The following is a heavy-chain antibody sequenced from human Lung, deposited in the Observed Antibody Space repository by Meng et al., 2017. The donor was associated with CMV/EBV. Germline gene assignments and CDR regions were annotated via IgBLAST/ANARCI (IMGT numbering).Heavy chain of an antibody. CDR1: GFTFSSYG. CDR2: ILYDGSYK. CDR3: AKMVRTLAPGGGFDY. V-gene: IGHV3-30*02. Sequence: GGSXRLSCAASGFTFSSYGMHWVRQAPGKGLEWVAFILYDGSYKYSADSVKGRFTISRDNSKNTLYLQMNSLRAEDTAVYYCAKMVRTLAPGGGFDYWGQGTLVTVSS. J-gene: IGHJ4*02. D-gene: IGHD4/OR15-4a*01.